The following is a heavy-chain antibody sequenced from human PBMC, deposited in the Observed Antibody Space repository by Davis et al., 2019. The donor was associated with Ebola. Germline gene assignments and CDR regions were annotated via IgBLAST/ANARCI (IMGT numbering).Heavy chain of an antibody. D-gene: IGHD6-13*01. V-gene: IGHV1-18*04. CDR3: AREVIAAAGTVSDY. CDR1: GYTFTSYY. Sequence: ASVKVSCKASGYTFTSYYMHWVRQAPGQGLEWMGWISAYNGNTNYAQKLQGRVTMTTDTSTSTAYMELRSLRSDDTAVYYCAREVIAAAGTVSDYWGQGTLVTVSS. J-gene: IGHJ4*02. CDR2: ISAYNGNT.